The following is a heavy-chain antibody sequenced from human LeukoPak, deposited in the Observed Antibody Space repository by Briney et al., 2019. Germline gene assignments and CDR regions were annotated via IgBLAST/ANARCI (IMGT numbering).Heavy chain of an antibody. J-gene: IGHJ4*02. Sequence: GGSLRLSCAASGFTFSSYEMNWVRQAPGKGLEWVSYISSGDSSTYYADSVKGRFTISRDNAKNSLYLQMNSLRAEDTAVYYCARFYGSGSYYEPLQFDYWGQGTLVTVSS. D-gene: IGHD3-10*01. CDR1: GFTFSSYE. CDR3: ARFYGSGSYYEPLQFDY. V-gene: IGHV3-48*03. CDR2: ISSGDSST.